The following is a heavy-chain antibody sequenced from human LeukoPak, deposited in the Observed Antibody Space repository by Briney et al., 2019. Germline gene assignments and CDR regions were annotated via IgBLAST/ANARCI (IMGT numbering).Heavy chain of an antibody. CDR2: IYYSGST. J-gene: IGHJ3*01. Sequence: SETLSLTCTVSGGSISSYYWSWIRQPPGKGLEWIGYIYYSGSTNYNPSLKSRVTISVDTSKNQFSLKLSSVTAADTAVYYCARYRDADAFDLWGQGTMVTVSS. CDR1: GGSISSYY. D-gene: IGHD3-10*01. V-gene: IGHV4-59*01. CDR3: ARYRDADAFDL.